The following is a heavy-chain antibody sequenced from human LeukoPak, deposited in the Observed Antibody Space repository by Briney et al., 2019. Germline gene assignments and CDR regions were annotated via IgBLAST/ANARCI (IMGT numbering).Heavy chain of an antibody. CDR1: GGTFSSYA. CDR3: ARVVREYDFWSGNYYYYGMDV. J-gene: IGHJ6*02. Sequence: SVKVSCKASGGTFSSYAISWVRQAPGQGLEWMGGIIPIFGTATYAQKFQGRVTITADESTSTAYMELSSLRSEDTAVYYCARVVREYDFWSGNYYYYGMDVWGQGTTVTVSS. CDR2: IIPIFGTA. D-gene: IGHD3-3*01. V-gene: IGHV1-69*13.